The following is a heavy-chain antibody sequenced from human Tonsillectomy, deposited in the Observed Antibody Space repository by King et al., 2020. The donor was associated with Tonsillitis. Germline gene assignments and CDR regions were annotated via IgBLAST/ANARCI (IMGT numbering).Heavy chain of an antibody. CDR1: SGSISNYY. Sequence: QLQLQESGAGLVKPSETLSLTCTVSSGSISNYYWSWSRQPPGEGLEWIGYIYYSGSTNYNPSLKRRVTIAVYTSKNPFSRKLSSVTAADTAVYYCARVMVDLNLNYHFSDYWGQGSLVSVPS. J-gene: IGHJ4*02. V-gene: IGHV4-59*01. CDR2: IYYSGST. D-gene: IGHD1-7*01. CDR3: ARVMVDLNLNYHFSDY.